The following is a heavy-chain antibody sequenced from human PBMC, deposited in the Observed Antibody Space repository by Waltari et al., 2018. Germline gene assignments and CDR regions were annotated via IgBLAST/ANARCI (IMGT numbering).Heavy chain of an antibody. J-gene: IGHJ2*01. D-gene: IGHD6-19*01. CDR3: WGSSGWYFSYCDL. Sequence: QLQLQESGPGLVKPSETLSLTCTVSGGSISSSSYYWGWIRQPRGKGLEWIGSIYYREGTYYNPSLKSRVTISVDTSKNQFSLKLGSVTAADTAVYDCWGSSGWYFSYCDLWGRGTLVTVSS. V-gene: IGHV4-39*07. CDR1: GGSISSSSYY. CDR2: IYYREGT.